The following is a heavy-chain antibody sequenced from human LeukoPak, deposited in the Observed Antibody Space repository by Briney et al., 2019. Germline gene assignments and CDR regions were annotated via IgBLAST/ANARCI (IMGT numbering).Heavy chain of an antibody. Sequence: ASETLSLTCTVSGGSISGGSISSDYWSWIRQPAGKGLEWIGRIYISGSTNPNPSLKSRVSMSVDTSKNQFSLKLTSVTAADTAVYYCARGRYYGSGTLVYFDYWGQGTLVTVSS. CDR1: GGSISSDY. V-gene: IGHV4-4*07. J-gene: IGHJ4*02. CDR3: ARGRYYGSGTLVYFDY. D-gene: IGHD3-10*01. CDR2: IYISGST.